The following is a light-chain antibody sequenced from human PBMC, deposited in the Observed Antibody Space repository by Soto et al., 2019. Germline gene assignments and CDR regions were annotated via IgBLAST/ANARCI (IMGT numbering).Light chain of an antibody. CDR2: GAS. Sequence: EIVLTQSPGTLSLSPGERATLSCRASQSVSSIYTAWYQQKPGQAPRLLIYGASIRATGIPDRFSGSGSGTDFTLTISRLEPGDFAVYYCQQYGNSLYTFGQGTKLEIK. CDR3: QQYGNSLYT. J-gene: IGKJ2*01. V-gene: IGKV3-20*01. CDR1: QSVSSIY.